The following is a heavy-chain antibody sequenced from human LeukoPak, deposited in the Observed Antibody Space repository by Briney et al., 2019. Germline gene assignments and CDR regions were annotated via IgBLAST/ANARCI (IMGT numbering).Heavy chain of an antibody. J-gene: IGHJ5*02. CDR1: GGTXSSYA. CDR2: IIPILGIA. Sequence: SVKVSCKASGGTXSSYAISWVRQAPGQGLEWMGRIIPILGIANYAQKFQGRVTITADKSTSTAYMELSSLRSEDTAVYYCARGYGDYFNNLDWFDPWGQGSLVTVSS. CDR3: ARGYGDYFNNLDWFDP. D-gene: IGHD4-17*01. V-gene: IGHV1-69*04.